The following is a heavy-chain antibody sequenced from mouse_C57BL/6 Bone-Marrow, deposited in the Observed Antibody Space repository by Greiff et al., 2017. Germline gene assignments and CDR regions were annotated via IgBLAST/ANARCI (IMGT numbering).Heavy chain of an antibody. CDR2: IHPNSGST. Sequence: QVQLQQPGAELVKPGASVKLSCKASGYTFTSSWMHWVKQRPGQGLEWIGMIHPNSGSTNYNEKFKSKATLTVDKSSSTAYMQLSSLTSEDSAVYYCARVGGRGYFDVWGTGTTVTVSS. J-gene: IGHJ1*03. V-gene: IGHV1-64*01. CDR3: ARVGGRGYFDV. D-gene: IGHD1-1*01. CDR1: GYTFTSSW.